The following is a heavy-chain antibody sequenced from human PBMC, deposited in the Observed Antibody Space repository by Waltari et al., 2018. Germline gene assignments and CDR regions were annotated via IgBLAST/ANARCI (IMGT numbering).Heavy chain of an antibody. D-gene: IGHD6-13*01. CDR3: ARGFSSSWYYFDY. Sequence: EVQLVESGGGLVKPGGSLRLSCAASGFTFSSYSMNWVRQAPGKGLEWVSSISSSSSYIYYADSVKGRFTSSRDNAKNSLYLQMNSQRAEDTAVYYCARGFSSSWYYFDYWGQGTLVTVSS. CDR2: ISSSSSYI. CDR1: GFTFSSYS. V-gene: IGHV3-21*01. J-gene: IGHJ4*02.